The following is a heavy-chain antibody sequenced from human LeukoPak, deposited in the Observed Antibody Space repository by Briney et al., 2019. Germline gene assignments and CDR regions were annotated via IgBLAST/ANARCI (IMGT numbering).Heavy chain of an antibody. CDR3: AREVPFFGVVIGYFDL. D-gene: IGHD3-3*01. CDR1: GFTFSSYA. CDR2: ISSSSSTI. J-gene: IGHJ2*01. Sequence: PGGSLRLSCAASGFTFSSYAMSWVRQAPGKGLEWVSYISSSSSTIYYADSVKGRFTISRDNAKNSLYLQMNSLRAEDTAVYYCAREVPFFGVVIGYFDLWGRGTLVTVSS. V-gene: IGHV3-48*01.